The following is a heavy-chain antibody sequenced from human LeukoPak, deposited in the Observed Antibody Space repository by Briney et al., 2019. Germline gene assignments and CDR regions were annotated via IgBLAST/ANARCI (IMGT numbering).Heavy chain of an antibody. CDR2: ITNSGENT. V-gene: IGHV3-23*01. CDR3: AKGRGFRVWDPWDN. D-gene: IGHD3-16*01. J-gene: IGHJ4*02. Sequence: GGSLRLSCAASGFTFSSYSMNWVRQAPGKGLEWVSGITNSGENTYYADSVKGRFTISRDNSKNTLFLEMNSLRVEDTAVYYCAKGRGFRVWDPWDNWGQGTLITVSS. CDR1: GFTFSSYS.